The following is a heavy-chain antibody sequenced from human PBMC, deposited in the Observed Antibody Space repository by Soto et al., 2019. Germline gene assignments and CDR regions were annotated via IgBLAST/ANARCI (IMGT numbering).Heavy chain of an antibody. J-gene: IGHJ4*02. Sequence: QVQLVQSGAEVKKPGSSVKVSCKASGGTFNNYAISWVRQAPGHGLEWMGGIIPLFGATNYAQHFQGRVTITADKFTSTAYMELSSLKSEDTAVYYCARLIGEGYSGTYGLDYWGQGTLVTVSS. CDR1: GGTFNNYA. V-gene: IGHV1-69*06. CDR2: IIPLFGAT. D-gene: IGHD1-26*01. CDR3: ARLIGEGYSGTYGLDY.